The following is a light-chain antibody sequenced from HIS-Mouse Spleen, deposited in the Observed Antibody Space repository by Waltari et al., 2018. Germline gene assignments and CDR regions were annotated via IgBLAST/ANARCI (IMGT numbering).Light chain of an antibody. CDR1: QGISNY. Sequence: DIQMTQSPSSLSASVGDRVTITCRASQGISNYLAWYQQKPGKGPKLLIYAASTLQSGVPSRFSGSGSGTDFTLTISSLQPEDVATYYCQKYNSAPQFTFGPGTKVDIK. V-gene: IGKV1-27*01. CDR2: AAS. J-gene: IGKJ3*01. CDR3: QKYNSAPQFT.